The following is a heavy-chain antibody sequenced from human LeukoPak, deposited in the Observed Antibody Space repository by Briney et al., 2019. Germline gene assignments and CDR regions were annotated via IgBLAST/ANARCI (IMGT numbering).Heavy chain of an antibody. CDR1: GYSFTSYL. V-gene: IGHV5-51*01. CDR2: IYLGDSDT. D-gene: IGHD5-18*01. J-gene: IGHJ5*02. Sequence: GEPLKISCKGSGYSFTSYLIGRVRELPGKGLEWMGIIYLGDSDTRYSPSFQGQVTISADKSISTAYLQWSSLKASDTAMYYCARSPDPYSQNWFDPWGQGTLVTVSS. CDR3: ARSPDPYSQNWFDP.